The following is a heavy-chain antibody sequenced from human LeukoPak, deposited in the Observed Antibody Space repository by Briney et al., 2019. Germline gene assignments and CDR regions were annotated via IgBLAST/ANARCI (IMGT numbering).Heavy chain of an antibody. Sequence: GGSLRLSCAASGFTVSDNYMSWVRQAPGKGLEWVSIIYSDGNTYYADSVKGRFTISRDNSKNTLYLQINSLRAEDTAVYYCARDPGYDYGFDYWGQGTLVTVSS. J-gene: IGHJ4*02. D-gene: IGHD5-18*01. V-gene: IGHV3-66*01. CDR1: GFTVSDNY. CDR2: IYSDGNT. CDR3: ARDPGYDYGFDY.